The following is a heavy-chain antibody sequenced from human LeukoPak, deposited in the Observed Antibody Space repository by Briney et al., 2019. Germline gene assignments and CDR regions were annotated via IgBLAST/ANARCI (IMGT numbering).Heavy chain of an antibody. CDR3: AKDKLPALGYCSGGSCQPDAFDI. CDR2: ISGSGGST. CDR1: GFTFSSYA. Sequence: GGSLRLSCAASGFTFSSYAMSWVREATGKGLEWVSTISGSGGSTYYADSVKGRFTISRDNSKNTLYLQMNSLRAEDTAVYYCAKDKLPALGYCSGGSCQPDAFDIWGQGTMVTVSS. V-gene: IGHV3-23*01. D-gene: IGHD2-15*01. J-gene: IGHJ3*02.